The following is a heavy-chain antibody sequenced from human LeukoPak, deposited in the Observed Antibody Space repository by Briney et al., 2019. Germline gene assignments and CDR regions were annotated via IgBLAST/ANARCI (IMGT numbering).Heavy chain of an antibody. CDR2: IKQDESEK. D-gene: IGHD1-1*01. CDR1: GFTFSSYW. V-gene: IGHV3-7*01. Sequence: GGSLRLSCAASGFTFSSYWMSWVRQAPGKGLEWVANIKQDESEKYYVDSLKGRFTISRDNAKNSLYLQMNTLRAEDTAVYYCARDKIEGPTKLDYWGQGILVTVSS. CDR3: ARDKIEGPTKLDY. J-gene: IGHJ4*02.